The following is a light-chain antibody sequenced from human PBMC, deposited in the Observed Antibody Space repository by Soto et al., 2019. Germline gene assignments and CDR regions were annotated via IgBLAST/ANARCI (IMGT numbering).Light chain of an antibody. J-gene: IGKJ3*01. Sequence: DIQMTQSPSTLSASVGDRVTITCRASQTIHSWLAWYQHKPGKAPKLLIYQASILESGVPSRFSGSGFGTEFTLTISSLQTDDFATYYCQQYRSFFTFGPGTKVDIK. CDR1: QTIHSW. V-gene: IGKV1-5*03. CDR3: QQYRSFFT. CDR2: QAS.